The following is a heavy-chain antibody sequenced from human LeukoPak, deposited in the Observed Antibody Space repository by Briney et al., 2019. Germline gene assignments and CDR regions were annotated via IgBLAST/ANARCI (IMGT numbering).Heavy chain of an antibody. Sequence: SGPTLVEPTQTLTLTCTFSGSSLSTSAVGVGWIRQPPGKALEWLALIYWDNNKDYSPSLKSRLTITKDTSKNQVVLTMTNMDPVDTATYYCAHRFGGTPNFHHWGQGTLVTVSS. CDR3: AHRFGGTPNFHH. CDR1: GSSLSTSAVG. V-gene: IGHV2-5*02. J-gene: IGHJ1*01. D-gene: IGHD3-16*01. CDR2: IYWDNNK.